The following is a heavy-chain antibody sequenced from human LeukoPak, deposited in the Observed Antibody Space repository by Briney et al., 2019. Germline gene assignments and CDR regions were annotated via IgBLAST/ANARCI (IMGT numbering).Heavy chain of an antibody. J-gene: IGHJ4*02. CDR1: GYTLTELS. V-gene: IGHV1-24*01. CDR2: FDPEDGET. Sequence: ASVKVSCKVSGYTLTELSMHWVRQAPGKGLEWMGGFDPEDGETIYAQKFQGRVTMTRDTSISTAYMELSRLRSDDTAVYYCARDHYDSSGYYFDYWGQGTLVTVSS. D-gene: IGHD3-22*01. CDR3: ARDHYDSSGYYFDY.